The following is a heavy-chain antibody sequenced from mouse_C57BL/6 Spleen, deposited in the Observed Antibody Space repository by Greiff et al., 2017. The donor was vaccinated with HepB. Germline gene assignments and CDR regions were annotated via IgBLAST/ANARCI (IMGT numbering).Heavy chain of an antibody. J-gene: IGHJ4*01. CDR2: IYPSDSET. CDR1: GYTFTSYW. CDR3: ARRGNYAMDY. Sequence: VQLQQPGAELVRPGSSVKLSCKASGYTFTSYWMDWVKQRPGQGLEWIGNIYPSDSETHYNQKFKDKATLTVDKSSSTAYMQISSLTSEDSAVYYCARRGNYAMDYWGQGTSVTVSS. V-gene: IGHV1-61*01.